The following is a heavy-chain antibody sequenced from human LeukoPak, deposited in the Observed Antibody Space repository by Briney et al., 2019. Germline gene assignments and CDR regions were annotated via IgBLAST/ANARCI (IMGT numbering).Heavy chain of an antibody. CDR2: ISGSGGST. CDR1: GFTFTTAW. D-gene: IGHD3-22*01. J-gene: IGHJ4*02. Sequence: GGSLRLSCLCSGFTFTTAWMSWVRQAPGKGLEWVSAISGSGGSTYYADSVKGRFTISRDNSKNTLYLQMNSLRAEDTAVYYCAKDSDYYDSSGFDYWGQGTLVTVSS. V-gene: IGHV3-23*01. CDR3: AKDSDYYDSSGFDY.